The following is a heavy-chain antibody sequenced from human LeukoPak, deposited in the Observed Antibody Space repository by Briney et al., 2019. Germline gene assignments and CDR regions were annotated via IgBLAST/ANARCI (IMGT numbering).Heavy chain of an antibody. CDR3: ARVDLGGWNYSYYYMDV. CDR2: INPNSGGT. J-gene: IGHJ6*03. CDR1: GYTFTGYY. Sequence: ASVKVSCKASGYTFTGYYMHWVRQAPGQGLEWMGRINPNSGGTNYAQKFQGSVTMTRDTSISTAYMELSRLRSDDTAVYYCARVDLGGWNYSYYYMDVWGKGTTVTVSS. V-gene: IGHV1-2*06. D-gene: IGHD6-19*01.